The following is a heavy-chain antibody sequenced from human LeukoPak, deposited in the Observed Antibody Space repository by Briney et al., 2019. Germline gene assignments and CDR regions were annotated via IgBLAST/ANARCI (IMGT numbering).Heavy chain of an antibody. CDR2: MSHDGSNE. J-gene: IGHJ3*02. CDR3: AKGRGRIAVAGTKLHDAFDI. CDR1: GFTFSRYA. Sequence: GGSLRLSCAASGFTFSRYAMHWVRQAPGKGLEWVAVMSHDGSNEYYGDSVKGRFTISRDNSKNTLYLQMNSLRAEDTAVYYCAKGRGRIAVAGTKLHDAFDIWGQGTMVTVSS. V-gene: IGHV3-30-3*01. D-gene: IGHD6-19*01.